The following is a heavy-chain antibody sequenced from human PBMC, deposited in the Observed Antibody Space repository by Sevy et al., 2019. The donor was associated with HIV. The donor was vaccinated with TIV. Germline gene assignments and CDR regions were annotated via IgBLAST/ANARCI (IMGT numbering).Heavy chain of an antibody. CDR2: FDPEDGET. J-gene: IGHJ4*02. CDR1: GHTLNRLG. D-gene: IGHD3-22*01. Sequence: VTVKVSCKVYGHTLNRLGIHWVRQAPGKGLERMGSFDPEDGETFQAQKFQGRVTMTDDTSTDTAYMELSSLRAEDTAVYYCAASKDYYENSGSPFDYWGQGTLVTVSS. V-gene: IGHV1-24*01. CDR3: AASKDYYENSGSPFDY.